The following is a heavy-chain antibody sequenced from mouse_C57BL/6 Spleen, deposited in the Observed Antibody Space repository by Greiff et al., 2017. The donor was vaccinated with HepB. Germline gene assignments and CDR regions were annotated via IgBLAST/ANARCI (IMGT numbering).Heavy chain of an antibody. Sequence: EVKLVESGEGLVKPGGSLKLSCAASGFTFSSYAMSWVRQTPEKRLEWVAYISSGGDYIYYADTVKGRFTISRDNARNTLYLQMSSLKSEDTAMYYCTRDYYYGGYFDVWGTGTTVTVSS. D-gene: IGHD1-1*01. CDR1: GFTFSSYA. V-gene: IGHV5-9-1*02. J-gene: IGHJ1*03. CDR2: ISSGGDYI. CDR3: TRDYYYGGYFDV.